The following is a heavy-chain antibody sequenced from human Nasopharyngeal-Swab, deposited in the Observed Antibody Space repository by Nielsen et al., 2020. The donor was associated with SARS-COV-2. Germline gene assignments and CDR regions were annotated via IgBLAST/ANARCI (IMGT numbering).Heavy chain of an antibody. CDR3: AREELGGDYNWFDP. D-gene: IGHD4-17*01. Sequence: SETLSLTCSVSGGTISSGDYYCSWIRHPAGTGLEWIGRIYTSGTTNYNPSLKSRVTISVDTSKNQFSLKRSSVTATDTALYYCAREELGGDYNWFDPWGQGTLVTVSS. V-gene: IGHV4-61*02. CDR1: GGTISSGDYY. CDR2: IYTSGTT. J-gene: IGHJ5*02.